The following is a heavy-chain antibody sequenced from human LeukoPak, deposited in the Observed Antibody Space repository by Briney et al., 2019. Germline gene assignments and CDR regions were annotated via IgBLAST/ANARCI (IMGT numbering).Heavy chain of an antibody. CDR2: INWNSGST. Sequence: GGSRSFSCEAPGFTFEDYGMSWFGKAPGRGLKGFCGINWNSGSTGYADSVKGRFTISRDNAKNSLYLQMNSLRAEDTALYYCARPRGGNYYYYMDVWGKGTTVTVSS. V-gene: IGHV3-20*04. D-gene: IGHD1-26*01. CDR3: ARPRGGNYYYYMDV. J-gene: IGHJ6*03. CDR1: GFTFEDYG.